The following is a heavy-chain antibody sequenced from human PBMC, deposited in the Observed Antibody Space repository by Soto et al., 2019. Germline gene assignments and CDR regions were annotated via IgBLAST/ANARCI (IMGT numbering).Heavy chain of an antibody. Sequence: EVQLLESGGGLVQPGGSLRLSCAASGFTFSSYAMSWVRQAPGKGLEWVSAISGSGGSTYYADSVKGRFTISRDNSKNTLYLQMNDLRAEDKAVYYCPTPDGPYYYYYMDVLGKGTTVTVSS. D-gene: IGHD2-8*01. CDR1: GFTFSSYA. CDR2: ISGSGGST. V-gene: IGHV3-23*01. J-gene: IGHJ6*03. CDR3: PTPDGPYYYYYMDV.